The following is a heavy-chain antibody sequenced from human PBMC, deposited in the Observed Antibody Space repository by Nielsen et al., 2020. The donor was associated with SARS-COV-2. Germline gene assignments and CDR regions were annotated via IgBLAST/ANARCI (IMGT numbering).Heavy chain of an antibody. Sequence: GESLKISCAASGFTFDNYAMTWVRQAPGKGLEWVSVIKRSGGSTYYADSVKGRFTISRDNSRNTLYLQMNSLRVEDTAVYYCASGSGDSLAFDIWGQGTMVIVSS. D-gene: IGHD1-26*01. V-gene: IGHV3-23*01. CDR1: GFTFDNYA. J-gene: IGHJ3*02. CDR3: ASGSGDSLAFDI. CDR2: IKRSGGST.